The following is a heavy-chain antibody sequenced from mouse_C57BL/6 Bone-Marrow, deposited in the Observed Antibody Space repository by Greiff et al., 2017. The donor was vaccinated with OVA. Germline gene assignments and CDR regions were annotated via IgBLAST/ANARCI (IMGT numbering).Heavy chain of an antibody. CDR2: SRNKANDYTT. V-gene: IGHV7-1*01. CDR3: ARDDGPRAMDY. J-gene: IGHJ4*01. CDR1: GFTFSDFY. Sequence: EVQGVESGGGLVQSGRSLRLSCATSGFTFSDFYMEWVRQAPGKGLEWIAASRNKANDYTTEYSASVKGRFIVSRDTSQSILYLQMNALRAEDTAIYYCARDDGPRAMDYWGQGTSVTVSS.